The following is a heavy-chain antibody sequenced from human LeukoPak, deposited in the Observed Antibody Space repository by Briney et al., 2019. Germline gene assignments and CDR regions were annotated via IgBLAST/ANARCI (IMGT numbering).Heavy chain of an antibody. CDR1: GYTFTSYY. V-gene: IGHV1-46*01. Sequence: ASVKVSCKASGYTFTSYYMHWVRQAPGQGLEWMGIINPSGGSTSYAQKFQGRVTMTRDTSTSTVYMELSSPRSEDTAVYYCATAGVRPRTGLSGPFDYWGQGTLVTVSS. J-gene: IGHJ4*02. CDR2: INPSGGST. D-gene: IGHD3-3*01. CDR3: ATAGVRPRTGLSGPFDY.